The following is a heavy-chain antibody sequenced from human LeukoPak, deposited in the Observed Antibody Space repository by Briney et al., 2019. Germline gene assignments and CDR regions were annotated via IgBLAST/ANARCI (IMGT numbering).Heavy chain of an antibody. V-gene: IGHV1-24*01. Sequence: ASVKVSCKVSGYTLTELPMHWVRQAPGKGLEWMGGFDPEDGETIYAQKFQGRVTMTEDTSTDTAYMELSSLRSEDTAVYYCATGAHYGSGSNFDYWGQGTLVTVSS. J-gene: IGHJ4*02. CDR1: GYTLTELP. CDR2: FDPEDGET. D-gene: IGHD3-10*01. CDR3: ATGAHYGSGSNFDY.